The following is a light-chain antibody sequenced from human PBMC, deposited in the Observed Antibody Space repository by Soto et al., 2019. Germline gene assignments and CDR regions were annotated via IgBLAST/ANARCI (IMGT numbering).Light chain of an antibody. CDR2: GAS. J-gene: IGKJ1*01. CDR3: QQYVSSVT. Sequence: EIVLTQSPGFLSLSPGERATLSCRASQSVDSSFFACYQQKPGQAPRLLIYGASKRATGIPDRFSGSVSRTDFPLTISILEPDDCAVYYCQQYVSSVTFGQGTKVEIK. V-gene: IGKV3-20*01. CDR1: QSVDSSF.